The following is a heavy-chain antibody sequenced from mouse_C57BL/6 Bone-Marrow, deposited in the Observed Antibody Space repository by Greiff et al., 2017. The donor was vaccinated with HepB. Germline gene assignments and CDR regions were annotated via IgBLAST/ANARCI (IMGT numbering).Heavy chain of an antibody. CDR1: GFSLTSYG. D-gene: IGHD4-1*01. CDR2: IWSGGST. V-gene: IGHV2-4*01. CDR3: AKMVWDWYFDV. J-gene: IGHJ1*03. Sequence: VKLQQSGPGLVQPSQSLSITCTVSGFSLTSYGVHWVRQPPGKGLEWLGVIWSGGSTDYNAAFISRLSISKDNSKSQVFFKMNSLQADDTAIYYCAKMVWDWYFDVWGTGTTVTVSS.